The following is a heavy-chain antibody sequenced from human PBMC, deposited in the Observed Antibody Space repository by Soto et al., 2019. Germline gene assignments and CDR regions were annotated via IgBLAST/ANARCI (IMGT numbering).Heavy chain of an antibody. CDR1: GFTFSSYA. Sequence: GGSLRLSCAASGFTFSSYAMHWVRQAPGKGLEWVAVISYDGSNKYYADSVKGRFTISRDNSKNTLYLQMNSLRAEDTAVYYCARGGSYDFWSGYYREDYYYGMDVWGQGTTVTVSS. D-gene: IGHD3-3*01. J-gene: IGHJ6*02. CDR3: ARGGSYDFWSGYYREDYYYGMDV. CDR2: ISYDGSNK. V-gene: IGHV3-30-3*01.